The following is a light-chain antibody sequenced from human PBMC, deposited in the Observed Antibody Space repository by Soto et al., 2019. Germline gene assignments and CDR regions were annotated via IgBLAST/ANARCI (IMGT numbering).Light chain of an antibody. V-gene: IGKV4-1*01. J-gene: IGKJ3*01. CDR1: QGVLYSSDNKNY. Sequence: IVMTQSPDSLAVSLGERATINCKSSQGVLYSSDNKNYLAWYQQKPGQPPKLLIYWASTRESGVPDRFSGSGSGTDFTLTISSLQAEDVAVYYCQQYYSTPFTFGPGTKVDIK. CDR3: QQYYSTPFT. CDR2: WAS.